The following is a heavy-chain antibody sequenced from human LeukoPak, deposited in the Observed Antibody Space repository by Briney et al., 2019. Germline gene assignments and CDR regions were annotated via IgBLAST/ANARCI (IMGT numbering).Heavy chain of an antibody. V-gene: IGHV1-69*05. J-gene: IGHJ4*02. CDR2: IIPIFGTA. Sequence: ASVKVSCKASGGTFSSYAISWVRQAPGQGLEWMGGIIPIFGTANYAQKFQGRVTITTDESTSTAYMELSSLRSEDTAVYYCATLRVEYSSSSWYFDYWGQGTLVTVSS. D-gene: IGHD6-6*01. CDR3: ATLRVEYSSSSWYFDY. CDR1: GGTFSSYA.